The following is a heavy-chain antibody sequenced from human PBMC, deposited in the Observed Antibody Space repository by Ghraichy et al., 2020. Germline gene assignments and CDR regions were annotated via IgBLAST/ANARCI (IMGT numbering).Heavy chain of an antibody. D-gene: IGHD3-16*01. Sequence: SETLSLTCTVSGGSISSYYWSWIRQPPGKGLEWIGYIYYSGSTNYNPSLKSRVTISVDTSKNQFSLKLSSVTAADTAVYYCARVGRRRNFDYFDYWGQGTLVTVSS. J-gene: IGHJ4*02. CDR2: IYYSGST. CDR3: ARVGRRRNFDYFDY. V-gene: IGHV4-59*01. CDR1: GGSISSYY.